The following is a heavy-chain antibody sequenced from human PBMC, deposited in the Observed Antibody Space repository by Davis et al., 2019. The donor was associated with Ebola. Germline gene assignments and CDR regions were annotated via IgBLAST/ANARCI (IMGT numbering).Heavy chain of an antibody. CDR3: ARGALGFGEFYFDY. V-gene: IGHV1-69*04. Sequence: SVKVSCKASGYTFTSYGISWVRQAPGQGLEWMGRIIPILGIANYAQKFQGRVTITADKSTSTAYMELSSLRSEDTAVYYCARGALGFGEFYFDYWGQGTLVTVSS. CDR1: GYTFTSYG. D-gene: IGHD3-10*01. J-gene: IGHJ4*02. CDR2: IIPILGIA.